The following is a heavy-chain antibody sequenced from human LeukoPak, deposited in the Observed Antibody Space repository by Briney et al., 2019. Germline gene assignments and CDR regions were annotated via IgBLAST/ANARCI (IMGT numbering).Heavy chain of an antibody. CDR1: GFTFSILD. D-gene: IGHD3-16*01. CDR3: AREKGGDAFDI. CDR2: ISGNGGRT. Sequence: GGSLRLSCAASGFTFSILDMSWVRQAPGKGLEWVSAISGNGGRTYYADSVKGRFTISRDNAKNSLYLQMNSLRAEDTAVYCCAREKGGDAFDIWGQGTMVTVSS. J-gene: IGHJ3*02. V-gene: IGHV3-23*01.